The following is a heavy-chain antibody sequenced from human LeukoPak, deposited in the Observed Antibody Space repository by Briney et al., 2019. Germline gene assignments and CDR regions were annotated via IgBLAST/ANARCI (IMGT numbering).Heavy chain of an antibody. Sequence: GGSLRLSCAASGFTVSSNYMSWVRQAPGKGLEWVSVIYSGGSTYYADSVKGRFTISRDNSKNTLYLQMNSLRAEDTAAYYCARERTREYFDYWGQGTLVTVSS. D-gene: IGHD2-15*01. J-gene: IGHJ4*02. CDR3: ARERTREYFDY. CDR1: GFTVSSNY. CDR2: IYSGGST. V-gene: IGHV3-66*01.